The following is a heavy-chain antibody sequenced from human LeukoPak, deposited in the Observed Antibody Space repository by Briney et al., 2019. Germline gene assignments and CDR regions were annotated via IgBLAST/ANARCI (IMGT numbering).Heavy chain of an antibody. V-gene: IGHV3-30-3*01. CDR2: ISYDGSNK. CDR3: AREKFHDFNLDS. J-gene: IGHJ4*02. D-gene: IGHD2-21*01. CDR1: GFTFSSYA. Sequence: GGSLRLSCAASGFTFSSYAMHWVRQAPGKGLEWVAVISYDGSNKYYADSVKGRFTISRDNSKNTLYLQMNGLRAEDTAIYYCAREKFHDFNLDSWGQGSLVTVSS.